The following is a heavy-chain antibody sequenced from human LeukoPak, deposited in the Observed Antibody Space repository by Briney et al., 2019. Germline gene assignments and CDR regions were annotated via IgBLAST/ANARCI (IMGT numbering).Heavy chain of an antibody. CDR3: VREGSEGYLFDY. CDR2: TYYRSKWYN. CDR1: GDSVSSSSAA. V-gene: IGHV6-1*01. Sequence: QTLSLTCAISGDSVSSSSAAWSWIRQSPSRGLEWLGRTYYRSKWYNDYAVSVKSRITINPDTSKNQFSLQLNSMTPEDTAVYYCVREGSEGYLFDYWGQGTLVTVSS. J-gene: IGHJ4*02. D-gene: IGHD1-1*01.